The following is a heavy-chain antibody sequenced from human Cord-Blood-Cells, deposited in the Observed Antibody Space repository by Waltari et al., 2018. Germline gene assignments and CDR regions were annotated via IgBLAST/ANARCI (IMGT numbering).Heavy chain of an antibody. J-gene: IGHJ4*02. CDR1: GGSFSGYY. CDR2: INHSGST. V-gene: IGHV4-34*01. CDR3: ARYSTDSSGYYFDY. D-gene: IGHD3-22*01. Sequence: QVQLQQWGAGLLKPSETLSLTCAVYGGSFSGYYWSWIRQPPGKGLEWIGEINHSGSTNYIPALKSRVTISVDTSKNQFSLKLSSVTAADTAVYYCARYSTDSSGYYFDYWGQGTLVTVSS.